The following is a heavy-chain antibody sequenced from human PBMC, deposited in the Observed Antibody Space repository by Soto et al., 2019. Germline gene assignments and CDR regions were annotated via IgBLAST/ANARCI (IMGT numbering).Heavy chain of an antibody. J-gene: IGHJ6*02. CDR2: IYSSGNT. Sequence: QLQLQESGPGLAKPSETLSLTCAVSGDSISSSSYYWGWIRQPPGKGLEWIGSIYSSGNTYYNPSLKSRFTISVDTPRNHFSLKLTSVTAADTAVYYCVPRGPNCYYYGVDVWGQGTTVTVSS. D-gene: IGHD2-2*01. V-gene: IGHV4-39*02. CDR1: GDSISSSSYY. CDR3: VPRGPNCYYYGVDV.